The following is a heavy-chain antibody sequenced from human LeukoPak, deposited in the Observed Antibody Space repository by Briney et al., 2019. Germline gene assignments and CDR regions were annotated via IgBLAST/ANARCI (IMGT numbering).Heavy chain of an antibody. CDR2: IRSMAYGGTA. V-gene: IGHV3-49*04. CDR3: SRATGPAAAHDY. D-gene: IGHD6-25*01. J-gene: IGHJ4*02. Sequence: GGSLRLSCVGSGFTFGDYGMSWVRQAPGKGLEWVAFIRSMAYGGTAEYAASVKGRFTVSRDDSKSAAFLHVDSLKTDDTAVYYCSRATGPAAAHDYWGRGTLVAVSS. CDR1: GFTFGDYG.